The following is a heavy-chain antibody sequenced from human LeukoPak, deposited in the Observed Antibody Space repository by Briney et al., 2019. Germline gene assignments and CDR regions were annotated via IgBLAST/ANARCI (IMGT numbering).Heavy chain of an antibody. V-gene: IGHV1-2*02. CDR2: VNPNSGDT. D-gene: IGHD3-10*01. Sequence: ASVKVSGEASGYTFSAFHIHWVRLAPGQGPEWMGWVNPNSGDTNYAQRFRGRVTMTRDTSINTAYMELSSLRSDDTAVYYCARSNYYGSQSEYWGQGTLVAVSS. CDR1: GYTFSAFH. CDR3: ARSNYYGSQSEY. J-gene: IGHJ4*02.